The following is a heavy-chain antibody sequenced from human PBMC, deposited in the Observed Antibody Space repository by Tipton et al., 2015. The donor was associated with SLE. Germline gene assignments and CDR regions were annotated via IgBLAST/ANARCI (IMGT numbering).Heavy chain of an antibody. D-gene: IGHD3-10*01. CDR2: ISYDGSNK. CDR3: ARRVGSYYGMDV. J-gene: IGHJ6*02. CDR1: GFTFSSYA. V-gene: IGHV3-30*04. Sequence: LRLSCAASGFTFSSYAMHWVRQAPGKGPEWVAVISYDGSNKYYADSVKGRFTISRDNSKNTLYLQMNSLRAEDTAVYYCARRVGSYYGMDVWGQGTTVTVSS.